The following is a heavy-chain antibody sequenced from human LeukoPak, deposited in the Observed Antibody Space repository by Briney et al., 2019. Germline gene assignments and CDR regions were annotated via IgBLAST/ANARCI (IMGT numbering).Heavy chain of an antibody. Sequence: PGGSLRLSCAAAGFTFSTSYMSWIRQAPGKGLESVANINQDGSEKYYVDSVKGLFTISRDNAKNSLYLQMNSLRAEDTAVYYCAKARGDYWGQGTLVSVSS. CDR2: INQDGSEK. CDR3: AKARGDY. CDR1: GFTFSTSY. V-gene: IGHV3-7*01. J-gene: IGHJ4*02.